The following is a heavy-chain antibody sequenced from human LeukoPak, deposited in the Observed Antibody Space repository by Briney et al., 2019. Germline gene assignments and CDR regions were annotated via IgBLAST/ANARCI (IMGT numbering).Heavy chain of an antibody. CDR2: INHRGST. J-gene: IGHJ4*02. CDR3: ARGGRNDY. V-gene: IGHV4-34*01. CDR1: GGSFSGYY. Sequence: PSETLSRTCAVYGGSFSGYYWNWIRQSPGKGLEWIGEINHRGSTNYNPSLKSRVTISVDTSKKQFSLKLSSVTAADTAVYYCARGGRNDYWGQGTLVTVSS.